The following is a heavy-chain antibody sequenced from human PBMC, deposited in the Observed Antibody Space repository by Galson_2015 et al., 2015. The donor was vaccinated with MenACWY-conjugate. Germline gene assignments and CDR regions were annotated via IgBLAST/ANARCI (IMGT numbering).Heavy chain of an antibody. Sequence: SLRLSCAASGFTFSSYGMHWVRQAPGKGLEWVAVIWYDESNKYYADSVKGRFTISRDNSKNTLYLQMNSLRAEDTAVYYCARDYSNYYYGMDVWGQGTTVTVSS. J-gene: IGHJ6*02. V-gene: IGHV3-33*01. CDR3: ARDYSNYYYGMDV. D-gene: IGHD4-11*01. CDR1: GFTFSSYG. CDR2: IWYDESNK.